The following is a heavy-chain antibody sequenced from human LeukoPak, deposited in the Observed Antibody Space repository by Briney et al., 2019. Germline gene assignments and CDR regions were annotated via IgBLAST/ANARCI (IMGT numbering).Heavy chain of an antibody. D-gene: IGHD2-2*01. Sequence: SETPSLTCAVSGYSINSGYFWGWIRQPPGKGLEWIGSIYHSGNTYYNPSLKSRATISIDTSKNQFSLKLSSVTAADTAVYYCASEHCSGTSCYFYDYWGQGTLVTVSS. CDR1: GYSINSGYF. J-gene: IGHJ4*02. CDR2: IYHSGNT. CDR3: ASEHCSGTSCYFYDY. V-gene: IGHV4-38-2*01.